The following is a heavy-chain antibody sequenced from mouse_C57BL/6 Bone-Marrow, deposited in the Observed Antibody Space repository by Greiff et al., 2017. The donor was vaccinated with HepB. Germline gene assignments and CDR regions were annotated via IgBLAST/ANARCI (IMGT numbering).Heavy chain of an antibody. Sequence: EVQLVESGGDLVKPGGSLKLSCAVSGFTFSSYGMSWVRQTPDKRLEWVATISSGGSYTYYPDSVKGRFTIARDNAKNTLYLQMSRMNSEDTAMYCCARACYSKRGYALDGWGKGTSVTVSS. J-gene: IGHJ4*01. CDR1: GFTFSSYG. CDR3: ARACYSKRGYALDG. CDR2: ISSGGSYT. D-gene: IGHD2-5*01. V-gene: IGHV5-6*01.